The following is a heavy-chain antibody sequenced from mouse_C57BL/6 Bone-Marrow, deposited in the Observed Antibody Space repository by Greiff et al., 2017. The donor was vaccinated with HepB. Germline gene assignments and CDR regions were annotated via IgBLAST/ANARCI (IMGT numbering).Heavy chain of an antibody. CDR3: TTYDGYYVGWFAY. Sequence: QVQLQQSGAELVRPGTSVKMSCKASGYTFTNYWIGWAKQRPGHGLEWIGDIYPGGGYTNYNEKFKGKATLTADKSSSTAYMQFSSLTSEDTAVYYCTTYDGYYVGWFAYWGQGTLVTVSA. D-gene: IGHD2-3*01. V-gene: IGHV1-63*01. CDR1: GYTFTNYW. J-gene: IGHJ3*01. CDR2: IYPGGGYT.